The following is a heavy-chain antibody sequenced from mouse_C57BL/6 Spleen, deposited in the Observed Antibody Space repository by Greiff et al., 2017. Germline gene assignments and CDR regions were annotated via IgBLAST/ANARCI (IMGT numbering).Heavy chain of an antibody. J-gene: IGHJ1*03. V-gene: IGHV5-9*01. Sequence: VQLKESGGGLVKPGGSLKLSCAASGFTFSSYTMSWVRQTPEKRLEWVATISGGGGNTYYPDSVKGRFTISSDNAKNTLYLQMSSLRSEDTALYYCARHYYGSKGYFDVWGTGTTVTVSS. CDR3: ARHYYGSKGYFDV. CDR1: GFTFSSYT. D-gene: IGHD1-1*01. CDR2: ISGGGGNT.